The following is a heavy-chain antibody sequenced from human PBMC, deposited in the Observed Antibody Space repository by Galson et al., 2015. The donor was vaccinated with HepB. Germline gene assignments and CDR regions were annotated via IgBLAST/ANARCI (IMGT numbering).Heavy chain of an antibody. Sequence: SLRLSCAASGFTVSSNYMSWVRQAPGKGLEWVSVIYSGGNTYYADSVKGRFTISRDNSKNTLYLQMNSLRAEDTAVYYCARSDYYYYYMDVWGKGTTVTVSS. CDR2: IYSGGNT. V-gene: IGHV3-53*01. CDR1: GFTVSSNY. J-gene: IGHJ6*03. CDR3: ARSDYYYYYMDV.